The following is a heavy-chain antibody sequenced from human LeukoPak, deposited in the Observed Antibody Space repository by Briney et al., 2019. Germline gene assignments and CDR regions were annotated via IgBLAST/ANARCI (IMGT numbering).Heavy chain of an antibody. D-gene: IGHD6-13*01. Sequence: GGSLRLSCVASAFTFSSYATHWVRQAPGKGLEWVAVISYDGSNKYYADSVKGRFTISRDNSKNAVYLQMNSLRADDTAVYYCARDQMAAGGNLDPYFDYWGQGNLVTVSS. CDR3: ARDQMAAGGNLDPYFDY. V-gene: IGHV3-30-3*01. CDR1: AFTFSSYA. J-gene: IGHJ4*02. CDR2: ISYDGSNK.